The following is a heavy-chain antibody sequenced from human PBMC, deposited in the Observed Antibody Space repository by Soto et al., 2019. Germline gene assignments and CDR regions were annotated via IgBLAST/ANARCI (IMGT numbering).Heavy chain of an antibody. D-gene: IGHD2-15*01. V-gene: IGHV3-23*01. CDR1: GITFSSYA. Sequence: GGSLRLSCAASGITFSSYAMSWVRQAPGKGLEWVSAISGSGGSTYYADSVKGRFTISRDNSKNTLFLQMNSLRAEDTAVYYCAILPGKYCSGGSCRPNDIDYWGQGT. CDR3: AILPGKYCSGGSCRPNDIDY. CDR2: ISGSGGST. J-gene: IGHJ4*02.